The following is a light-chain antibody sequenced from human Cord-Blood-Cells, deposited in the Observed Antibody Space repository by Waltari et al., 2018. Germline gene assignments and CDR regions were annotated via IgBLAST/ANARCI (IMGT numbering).Light chain of an antibody. V-gene: IGLV2-14*01. CDR2: DGS. Sequence: QSALTQPASVSGSPGQSITIPCTGTSSDGGGYNYVSWYQQHPGKAPKLMIYDGSNRPSGVSNRFSGSKSGNMASLTISGLQAEDEADYYCSSYTSSSTLVFGGGTKLTVL. J-gene: IGLJ3*02. CDR3: SSYTSSSTLV. CDR1: SSDGGGYNY.